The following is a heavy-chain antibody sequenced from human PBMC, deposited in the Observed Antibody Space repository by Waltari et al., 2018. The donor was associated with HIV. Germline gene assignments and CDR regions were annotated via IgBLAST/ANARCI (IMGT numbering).Heavy chain of an antibody. J-gene: IGHJ4*02. V-gene: IGHV3-74*01. Sequence: EVRLLESGGGLVQPGGSLRLSCAASGFTLSSSRLHWVRQAPGTGLVWVSRINSDGSTTSYADSVKGRFTISRDNAKNTLYLQMNSLRAEDTAVYYCAKGGANPIDFWGQGTLVTVSS. D-gene: IGHD1-26*01. CDR2: INSDGSTT. CDR1: GFTLSSSR. CDR3: AKGGANPIDF.